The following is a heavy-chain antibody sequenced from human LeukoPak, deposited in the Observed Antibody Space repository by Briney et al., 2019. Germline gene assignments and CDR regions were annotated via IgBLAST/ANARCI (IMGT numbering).Heavy chain of an antibody. CDR2: ISYDGSNK. CDR1: GFTLSSYA. CDR3: ARAEYYYYGMDV. Sequence: PGGSLRLSCAASGFTLSSYAMHWVRQAPGKGLEWVAVISYDGSNKYYTDSVKGRFTISRDNSKNTLYLQMNSLRAEDTAVCYCARAEYYYYGMDVWGQGTTVTVSS. V-gene: IGHV3-30-3*01. J-gene: IGHJ6*02.